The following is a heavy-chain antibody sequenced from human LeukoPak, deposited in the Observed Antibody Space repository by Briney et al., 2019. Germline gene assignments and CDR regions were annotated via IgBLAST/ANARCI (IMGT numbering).Heavy chain of an antibody. V-gene: IGHV3-21*01. D-gene: IGHD5-18*01. CDR2: ISSSSSYI. Sequence: GGSLRLSCAASGFTFSSYSMNWVRQAPGKGLEWVSSISSSSSYIYYADSVKGRFTISRDNAKNSLYLQMNSLRAEDTAVYYCARDLGGYSYGSHFDYWGQGTLVTVSS. J-gene: IGHJ4*02. CDR3: ARDLGGYSYGSHFDY. CDR1: GFTFSSYS.